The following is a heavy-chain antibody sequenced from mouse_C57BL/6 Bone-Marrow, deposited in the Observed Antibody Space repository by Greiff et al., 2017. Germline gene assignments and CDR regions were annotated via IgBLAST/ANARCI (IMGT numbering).Heavy chain of an antibody. Sequence: EVKLVESGGGLVQPGGSLSLSCAASGFTFTDYYMSWVRQPPGKALEWLGFLRNKANGYTTEYSASVKGRFTISRNNSQSILYLQMNALRAEDSATYYCSRYTGLRRDAWFAYWGQGTLVTVSA. CDR3: SRYTGLRRDAWFAY. CDR2: LRNKANGYTT. J-gene: IGHJ3*01. CDR1: GFTFTDYY. D-gene: IGHD2-4*01. V-gene: IGHV7-3*01.